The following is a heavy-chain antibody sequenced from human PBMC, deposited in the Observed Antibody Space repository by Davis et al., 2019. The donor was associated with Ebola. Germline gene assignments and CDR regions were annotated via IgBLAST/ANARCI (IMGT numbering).Heavy chain of an antibody. CDR1: GFTFNKYE. V-gene: IGHV3-48*03. D-gene: IGHD4-17*01. CDR3: ARAEPGNYGDYSWHAFDI. Sequence: GGSLRLSCAASGFTFNKYEMNWVRQAPGKGLEWISHISDSGSTTYYTDSVKGRFTISRDNAKNSLYLQMNSLRAEDTAVYYCARAEPGNYGDYSWHAFDIWGQGTMVTVSS. CDR2: ISDSGSTT. J-gene: IGHJ3*02.